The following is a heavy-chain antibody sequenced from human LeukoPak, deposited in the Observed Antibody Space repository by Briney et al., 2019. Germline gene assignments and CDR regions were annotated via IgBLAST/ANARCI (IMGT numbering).Heavy chain of an antibody. V-gene: IGHV4-59*01. Sequence: PSETLSLTCTVSGGSISSYYWSWIRQPPGKGLEWIGYIYYSGSTNYNPSPKSRVTISADTSKNQFSLKLNSVTSADTAVYYCARAVSGYSYGFLYWGQGTLVTVSS. CDR3: ARAVSGYSYGFLY. CDR1: GGSISSYY. J-gene: IGHJ4*02. CDR2: IYYSGST. D-gene: IGHD5-18*01.